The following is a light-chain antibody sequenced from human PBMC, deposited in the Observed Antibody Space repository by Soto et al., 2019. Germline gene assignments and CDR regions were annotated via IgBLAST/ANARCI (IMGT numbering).Light chain of an antibody. CDR2: LGS. Sequence: IVVTQSPLSLPVTPGETASISCRSNQSLLHVNGYSYLDWYLQKPGQSPQLLIYLGSNRASGVPDRFSGSGSGTEFTLTVSRVEAEDVGVHYCMQALQTPPTFGQGTKVDIK. CDR1: QSLLHVNGYSY. CDR3: MQALQTPPT. V-gene: IGKV2-28*01. J-gene: IGKJ1*01.